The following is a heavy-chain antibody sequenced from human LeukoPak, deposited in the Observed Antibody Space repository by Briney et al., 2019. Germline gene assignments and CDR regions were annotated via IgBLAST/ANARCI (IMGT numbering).Heavy chain of an antibody. V-gene: IGHV4-59*01. CDR3: AREVLAAAGTYDY. J-gene: IGHJ4*02. Sequence: PSETLSLTCTVSGGSISSYYWSWIRQPPGKGLEWIGEINHSGSTNYNPSLKSRVTISVDTSKNQFSLKLSSVTAADTAVYYCAREVLAAAGTYDYWGQGNLVTVSS. D-gene: IGHD6-13*01. CDR2: INHSGST. CDR1: GGSISSYY.